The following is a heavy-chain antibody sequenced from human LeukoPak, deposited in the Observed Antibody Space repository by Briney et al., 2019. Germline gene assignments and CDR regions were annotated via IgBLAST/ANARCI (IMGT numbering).Heavy chain of an antibody. J-gene: IGHJ6*03. Sequence: GSSVKVSCKASGGTFSSYAISWVRQAPGQGLEWMGGIIPICGTANYAQKFQGRVTITTDESTGTAYMELSSLRSEDTAVYYCARGDIVVVPAAISEQPTYYYYMDVWGKGTTVTVSS. CDR2: IIPICGTA. CDR1: GGTFSSYA. D-gene: IGHD2-2*02. CDR3: ARGDIVVVPAAISEQPTYYYYMDV. V-gene: IGHV1-69*05.